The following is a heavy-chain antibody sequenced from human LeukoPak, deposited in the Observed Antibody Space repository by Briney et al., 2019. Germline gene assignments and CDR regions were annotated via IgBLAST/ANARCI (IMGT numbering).Heavy chain of an antibody. D-gene: IGHD3-16*01. J-gene: IGHJ4*02. V-gene: IGHV6-1*01. Sequence: SQTLSLTCVISGDIVSSNSAAWNWIRQSPSRGLEWLGRTYYRSKWYSYSAVSVKSRIIINPDTSKNQFSLQLNSVTPEGTAVYYCARQDRGFDYWGQGTLVTVSS. CDR3: ARQDRGFDY. CDR2: TYYRSKWYS. CDR1: GDIVSSNSAA.